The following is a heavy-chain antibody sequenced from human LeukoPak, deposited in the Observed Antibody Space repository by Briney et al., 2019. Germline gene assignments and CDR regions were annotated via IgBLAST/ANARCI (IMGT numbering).Heavy chain of an antibody. Sequence: SVKVSCKASGGTFSSYAISWVRQAPGQGLEWMGVIIPIFGTANYAQKFQGRVTITADESTSTAYMELSSLRSEDTAVYYRARVPDIVVVPAAYYYYGMDVWGQGTTVTVSS. V-gene: IGHV1-69*13. J-gene: IGHJ6*02. D-gene: IGHD2-2*01. CDR1: GGTFSSYA. CDR2: IIPIFGTA. CDR3: ARVPDIVVVPAAYYYYGMDV.